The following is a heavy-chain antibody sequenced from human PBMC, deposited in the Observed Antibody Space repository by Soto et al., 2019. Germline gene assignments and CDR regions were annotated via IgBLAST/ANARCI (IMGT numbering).Heavy chain of an antibody. CDR3: ARGPIRIQLWSLDY. CDR1: GGSFSGYY. CDR2: INHSGGT. D-gene: IGHD5-18*01. V-gene: IGHV4-34*01. J-gene: IGHJ4*02. Sequence: QVQLQQWGAGLLKPSETLSLTCAVSGGSFSGYYWTWIRQPPGKGLEWIGEINHSGGTNYNPSLKSRVTMSVETSKNQFSLNLSSVTAADTAVYYCARGPIRIQLWSLDYWGQGTLVTVSS.